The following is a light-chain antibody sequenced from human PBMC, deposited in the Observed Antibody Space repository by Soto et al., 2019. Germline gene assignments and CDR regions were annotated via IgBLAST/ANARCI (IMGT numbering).Light chain of an antibody. CDR2: WAS. CDR3: QQYYSNPT. Sequence: DIVMTQSPDSLSVSLGERATINCKSSQSFLYSSYNKNYLAWYQHKPGHHPKLLIYWASTRVSVVTERFSGSGSGTDFTLEIRRLQSEGVAVYYCQQYYSNPTVGQGTKVEIE. J-gene: IGKJ1*01. CDR1: QSFLYSSYNKNY. V-gene: IGKV4-1*01.